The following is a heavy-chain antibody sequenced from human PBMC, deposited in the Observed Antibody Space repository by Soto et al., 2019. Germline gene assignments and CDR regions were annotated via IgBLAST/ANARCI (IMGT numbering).Heavy chain of an antibody. J-gene: IGHJ4*02. D-gene: IGHD3-10*01. CDR2: IVPIFGTA. V-gene: IGHV1-69*01. Sequence: QVQLVQSGPEVKKPGSSVKVSCKAPGGTFSDSVTSWVRQAPGQGLEWMGGIVPIFGTANLAEEFQGRVTIIADESKSTAYMELSSLRSEDTAVYYCARVRDGSNYYFDYWGQGSLVTVSS. CDR3: ARVRDGSNYYFDY. CDR1: GGTFSDSV.